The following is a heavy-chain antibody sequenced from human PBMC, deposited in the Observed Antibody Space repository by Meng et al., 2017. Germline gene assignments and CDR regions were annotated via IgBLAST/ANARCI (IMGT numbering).Heavy chain of an antibody. V-gene: IGHV4-34*01. CDR2: INHIGST. Sequence: SETLSLTCAVYGGSFSGYYWSWIRQPPGKGLEWIGKINHIGSTNYNPSLKGRVTISVETSKNQFSLKLSSVTAADTAVYYCAALFTYYEFWSGYWTQFDYWGQGTLVTVSS. CDR3: AALFTYYEFWSGYWTQFDY. J-gene: IGHJ4*02. CDR1: GGSFSGYY. D-gene: IGHD3-3*01.